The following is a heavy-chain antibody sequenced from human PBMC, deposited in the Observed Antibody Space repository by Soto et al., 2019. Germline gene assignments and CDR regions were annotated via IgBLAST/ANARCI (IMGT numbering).Heavy chain of an antibody. V-gene: IGHV3-33*01. CDR1: GFTLSKYG. Sequence: QVQLVESGGGVVQPGRSLRLYCAASGFTLSKYGMHWVRQAPGKGLEWVAVIWSGGSNKYYADSVKGRFTISRDISKNTLYLQMNSLRAEDTVVYYCARALQYQNWLDPWGQGTLVTVSS. D-gene: IGHD4-4*01. J-gene: IGHJ5*02. CDR3: ARALQYQNWLDP. CDR2: IWSGGSNK.